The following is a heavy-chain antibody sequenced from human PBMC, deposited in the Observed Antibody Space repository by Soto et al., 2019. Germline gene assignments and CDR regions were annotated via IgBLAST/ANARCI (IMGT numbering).Heavy chain of an antibody. J-gene: IGHJ4*02. Sequence: SETLSLTCTVSGGFISTNGYYWCWIRHPPGKGLEWIGSIYYSGSTYYNPSLKSRVTISVDTSKNQLSLKLSSVTAADTAVYYCAILRGYSYGYSDYWGQGTLVTVST. CDR1: GGFISTNGYY. D-gene: IGHD5-18*01. CDR2: IYYSGST. V-gene: IGHV4-39*01. CDR3: AILRGYSYGYSDY.